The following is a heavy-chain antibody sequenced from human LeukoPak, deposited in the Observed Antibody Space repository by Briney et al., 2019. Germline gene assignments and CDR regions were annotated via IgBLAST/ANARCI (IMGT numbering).Heavy chain of an antibody. Sequence: GGSLRLSCAASEFSVGSNYMTWVRQAPGKGLEWVSLIYSGGSTYYADSVKGRFTISRDNAKNTLYLQMNSLRAEDTAVYYCAKDLGRTGLDYWGQGTLVTVSS. V-gene: IGHV3-53*01. CDR1: EFSVGSNY. CDR3: AKDLGRTGLDY. J-gene: IGHJ4*02. D-gene: IGHD3-16*01. CDR2: IYSGGST.